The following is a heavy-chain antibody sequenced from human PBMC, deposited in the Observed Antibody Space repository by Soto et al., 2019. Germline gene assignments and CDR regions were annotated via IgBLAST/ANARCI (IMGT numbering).Heavy chain of an antibody. CDR3: ARAYYYDGSGYYHFDY. Sequence: QVQLVQSGAEVKKPGSSVKVSCKASGGTFSSYTISWVRQAPGQGLEWMGRSIPILGIANYAQKFQGRVTITADKSTSTADMELSSLRSEDTAVYYCARAYYYDGSGYYHFDYWGQGTLVTVSS. CDR1: GGTFSSYT. CDR2: SIPILGIA. V-gene: IGHV1-69*02. J-gene: IGHJ4*02. D-gene: IGHD3-22*01.